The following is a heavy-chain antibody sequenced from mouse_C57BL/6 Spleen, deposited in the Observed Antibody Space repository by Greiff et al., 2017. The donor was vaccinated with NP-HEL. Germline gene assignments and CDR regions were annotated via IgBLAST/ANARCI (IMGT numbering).Heavy chain of an antibody. D-gene: IGHD4-1*01. J-gene: IGHJ2*01. V-gene: IGHV3-6*01. CDR3: AREREFQFPNWDDYFDY. Sequence: EVQLQESGPGLVKPSQSLSLTCSVTGYSITSGYYWNWIRQFPGNKLEWMGYISYDGSNNYNPSLKNRISITRDTSKNQFFLKLNSVTTEDTATYYCAREREFQFPNWDDYFDYWGQGTTLTVSS. CDR2: ISYDGSN. CDR1: GYSITSGYY.